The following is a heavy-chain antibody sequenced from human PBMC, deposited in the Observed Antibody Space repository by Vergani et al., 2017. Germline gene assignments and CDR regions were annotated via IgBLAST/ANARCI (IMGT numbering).Heavy chain of an antibody. V-gene: IGHV4-59*12. Sequence: QVQLQQWGAGLLKPSETLSLTCTVSGGSISSYYWSWIRQPPGKGLEWIGYIYYSGSTYYNPSLKSRVTISVDTSKNQFSLKLSSVTAADTAVYYCARLLLSAARAFDIWGQGTMVTVSS. CDR1: GGSISSYY. D-gene: IGHD2-15*01. CDR2: IYYSGST. J-gene: IGHJ3*02. CDR3: ARLLLSAARAFDI.